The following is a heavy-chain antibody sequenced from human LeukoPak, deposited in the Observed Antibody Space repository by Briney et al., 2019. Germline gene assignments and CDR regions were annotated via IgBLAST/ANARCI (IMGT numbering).Heavy chain of an antibody. V-gene: IGHV3-49*04. Sequence: QPGRSLRLSCTASGFTFGDYAMSWVRQAPGKGLEWVGFIRSKAYGGTTEYAVSVKGRFTISRDDSKSIAYLQMNSLKTEDTAVYYCTRDREGYYFDYWGQGTLVTVSS. CDR1: GFTFGDYA. D-gene: IGHD1-26*01. J-gene: IGHJ4*02. CDR3: TRDREGYYFDY. CDR2: IRSKAYGGTT.